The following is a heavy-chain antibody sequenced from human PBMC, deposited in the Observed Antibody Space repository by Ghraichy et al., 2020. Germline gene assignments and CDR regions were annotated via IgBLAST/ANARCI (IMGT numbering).Heavy chain of an antibody. CDR1: GYTFTSSA. Sequence: ASVKVSCKAAGYTFTSSAMHWVRQSPGQRLEWMGWINAGNGNTKYSQKFQGRVTITRDTSASTAYMELSSLRSEDTAVYYCASTAMIRDYYYYYYGMDVWGQGTTVTVSS. D-gene: IGHD5-18*01. CDR3: ASTAMIRDYYYYYYGMDV. V-gene: IGHV1-3*01. J-gene: IGHJ6*02. CDR2: INAGNGNT.